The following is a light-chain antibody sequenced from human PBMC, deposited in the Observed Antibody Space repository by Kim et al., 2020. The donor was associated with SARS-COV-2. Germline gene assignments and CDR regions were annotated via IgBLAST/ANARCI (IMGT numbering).Light chain of an antibody. CDR2: GAS. V-gene: IGKV1-17*01. CDR3: LQHRTYPIT. CDR1: QDIVND. Sequence: DIQMTQSPSSLSASVGDRVTITCRASQDIVNDLGWYQQSPGRAPKRLIYGASNLQSGVPSRFSGSGSETEFTLTINSLQPEDFATYFCLQHRTYPITFGQGTRLEIK. J-gene: IGKJ5*01.